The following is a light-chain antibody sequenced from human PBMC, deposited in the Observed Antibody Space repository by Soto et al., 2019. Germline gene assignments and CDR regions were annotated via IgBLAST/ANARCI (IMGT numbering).Light chain of an antibody. Sequence: QAVLTQPASVSGSPGQSIAISCTGNKKYVGSYNSVSWYQLYPGKAPKLMIHDVNNRPSGISDRFSGSKSGNTASLTISGLQAEDEADYYCSSFTSSTSYVFGTGTKVTVL. CDR2: DVN. J-gene: IGLJ1*01. CDR1: KKYVGSYNS. CDR3: SSFTSSTSYV. V-gene: IGLV2-14*03.